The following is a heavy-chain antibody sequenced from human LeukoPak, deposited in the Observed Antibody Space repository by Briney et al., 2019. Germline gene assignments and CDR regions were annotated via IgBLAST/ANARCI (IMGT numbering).Heavy chain of an antibody. CDR2: IKQGGSEK. Sequence: GGSLRLSCAASGFIFSSYWMTWVRQAPGKGLEWVANIKQGGSEKYYVDSVKGRFSISRDNAKNSLYLQMNSLRAEDTAVYYCARERGDFYFDYWGQGTLVTVSS. CDR1: GFIFSSYW. CDR3: ARERGDFYFDY. D-gene: IGHD2-21*02. J-gene: IGHJ4*02. V-gene: IGHV3-7*05.